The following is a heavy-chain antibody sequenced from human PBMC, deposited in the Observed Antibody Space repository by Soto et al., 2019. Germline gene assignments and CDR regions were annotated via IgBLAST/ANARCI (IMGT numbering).Heavy chain of an antibody. Sequence: EVQLVESGGGLVQPGRSLRLSCAASGFTFDDYAMHWVRRAPGKGLEWVSGISWNSGKIGYADSVKGRFTISRDNANNSLYLQMNSLRPEDTAIYYCAKEIVGAINYWGQGTLVTVSS. CDR2: ISWNSGKI. V-gene: IGHV3-9*01. J-gene: IGHJ4*02. D-gene: IGHD1-26*01. CDR1: GFTFDDYA. CDR3: AKEIVGAINY.